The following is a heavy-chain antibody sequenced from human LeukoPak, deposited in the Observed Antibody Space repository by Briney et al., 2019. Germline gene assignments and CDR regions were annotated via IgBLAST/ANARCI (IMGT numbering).Heavy chain of an antibody. D-gene: IGHD3-3*01. CDR1: GGSINSSDYY. CDR2: IYHSGSM. J-gene: IGHJ4*02. Sequence: SETLSLTCTVSGGSINSSDYYWGWIRQPPGKGLEWIGSIYHSGSMYASLKSRVTISVDTSKNQFSLKLSSVTAADTAVYYCARSPFVDFWSGYFDYWGQGTLVTVSS. CDR3: ARSPFVDFWSGYFDY. V-gene: IGHV4-39*07.